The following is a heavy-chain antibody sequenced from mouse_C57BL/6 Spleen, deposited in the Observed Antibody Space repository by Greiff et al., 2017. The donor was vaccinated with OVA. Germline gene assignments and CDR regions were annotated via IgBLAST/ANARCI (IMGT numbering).Heavy chain of an antibody. CDR2: ISSGGSYT. CDR3: ASPLYYDYAVGFDY. V-gene: IGHV5-6*02. J-gene: IGHJ2*01. CDR1: GFTFSSYG. Sequence: EVKLEESGGDLVKPGGSLKLSCAASGFTFSSYGMSWVRQTPDKRLEWVATISSGGSYTYYPDSVKGRFTISRDNAKNTLYLQMSSLKSEDTAMYYCASPLYYDYAVGFDYWGQGTTLTVSS. D-gene: IGHD2-4*01.